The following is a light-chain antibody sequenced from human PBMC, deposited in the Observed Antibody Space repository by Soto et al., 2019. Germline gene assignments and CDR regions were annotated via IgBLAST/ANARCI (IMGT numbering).Light chain of an antibody. CDR1: SSNIGATYD. CDR2: GNS. J-gene: IGLJ1*01. V-gene: IGLV1-40*01. CDR3: QSYDSSLSAHYV. Sequence: QSVLTQPPSVSGAPGQRVTISCTGRSSNIGATYDVQWYQQLPGTSPKLLIYGNSNRPSGVPDRFSVSKSGTSASLAITGLQADDEADYYCQSYDSSLSAHYVFGTGTKRTVL.